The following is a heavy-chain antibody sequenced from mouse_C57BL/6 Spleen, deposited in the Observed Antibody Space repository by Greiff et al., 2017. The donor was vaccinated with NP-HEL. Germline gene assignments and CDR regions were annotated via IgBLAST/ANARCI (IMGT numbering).Heavy chain of an antibody. J-gene: IGHJ4*01. CDR1: GYTFTSYG. CDR3: ARGDYDDGYAMDY. Sequence: EVKVVESGAELVRPGSSVKMSCKTSGYTFTSYGINWVKQRPGQGLEWIGYIYIGNGYTEYNEKFKGKATLTSDTSSSTAYMQLSSLTSEDSAIYFCARGDYDDGYAMDYWGQGTSVTVSS. V-gene: IGHV1-58*01. CDR2: IYIGNGYT. D-gene: IGHD2-4*01.